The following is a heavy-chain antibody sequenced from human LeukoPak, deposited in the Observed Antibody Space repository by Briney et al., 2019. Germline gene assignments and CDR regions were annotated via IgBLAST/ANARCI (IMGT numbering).Heavy chain of an antibody. CDR1: GYSFTSYW. D-gene: IGHD5-18*01. CDR2: IYPGDSDT. V-gene: IGHV5-51*01. J-gene: IGHJ4*02. Sequence: GESLKISCKGSGYSFTSYWIGWVRQMPGKGLEWMGIIYPGDSDTRYSPSFQGQVTISADKSISTAYLQWSSLKASDTAMYYCARHQGGYSYGTIPDYWGQGTLVTVSS. CDR3: ARHQGGYSYGTIPDY.